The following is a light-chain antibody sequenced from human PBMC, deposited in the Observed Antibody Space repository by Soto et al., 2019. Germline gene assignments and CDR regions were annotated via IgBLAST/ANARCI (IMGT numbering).Light chain of an antibody. V-gene: IGKV3-15*01. CDR3: EQDNSWPVT. CDR1: QSVSSN. Sequence: IVMTQSPATLSLSPGERATLSCRASQSVSSNLAAYQQQPGQAPRLLIYGAATRATGIPARFSGSGSGTAFTLTIISLESEDFAVYYCEQDNSWPVTLGVETTVEIK. CDR2: GAA. J-gene: IGKJ4*01.